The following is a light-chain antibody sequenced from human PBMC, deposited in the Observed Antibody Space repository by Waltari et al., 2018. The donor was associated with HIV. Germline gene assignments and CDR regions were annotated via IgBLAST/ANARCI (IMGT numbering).Light chain of an antibody. V-gene: IGLV3-10*01. Sequence: SFELTQPPSVSVSPGQTARITCSGDELPKTYAYWYQQRSGQAPVLVIYQDIQRPSGIPDRFSSSSSGTVATLTISGAQVDDEGDYYCFSTDTINNPLFGGGTKLTVL. J-gene: IGLJ2*01. CDR3: FSTDTINNPL. CDR2: QDI. CDR1: ELPKTY.